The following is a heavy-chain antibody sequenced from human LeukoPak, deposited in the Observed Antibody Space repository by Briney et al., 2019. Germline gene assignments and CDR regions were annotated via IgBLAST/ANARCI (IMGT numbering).Heavy chain of an antibody. Sequence: PGGSLRLSCAASGFTFSSYWMSWVRQAPGKGLEWVANIKQDGSEKYYVDSVKGRFTISRDNAKNSLYLQMNSLRAEDTAVYYCARDVVVVAAIYFDYWGQGTLVTVSS. V-gene: IGHV3-7*01. D-gene: IGHD2-15*01. J-gene: IGHJ4*02. CDR3: ARDVVVVAAIYFDY. CDR2: IKQDGSEK. CDR1: GFTFSSYW.